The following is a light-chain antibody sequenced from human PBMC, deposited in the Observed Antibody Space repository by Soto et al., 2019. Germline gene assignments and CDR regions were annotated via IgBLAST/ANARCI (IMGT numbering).Light chain of an antibody. J-gene: IGLJ2*01. V-gene: IGLV2-14*01. Sequence: QSALTQPASVSGSPGQSITISGTGADSDVGGYDYVSWYQQHPGKAPKLLISEVTNRPSGVSNRFSGSKSGNTASLTISGLQAEDEADYYCSSYTTNITPVVFGGGTQLTVL. CDR3: SSYTTNITPVV. CDR1: DSDVGGYDY. CDR2: EVT.